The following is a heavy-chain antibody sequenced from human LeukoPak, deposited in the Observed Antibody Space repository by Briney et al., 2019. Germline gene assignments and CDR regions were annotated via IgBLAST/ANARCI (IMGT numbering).Heavy chain of an antibody. V-gene: IGHV1-18*01. CDR1: GYTFTSYG. CDR2: ISAYNGNT. J-gene: IGHJ4*02. Sequence: ASVKVSCKASGYTFTSYGISWVRQAPGQGLEWMGWISAYNGNTNYAQKLQGRVTMTTDTSTSTAYMELRSLRSDDTAVYYCARDQATMVRGVIKHRYFDYWGQGTLVTVSS. CDR3: ARDQATMVRGVIKHRYFDY. D-gene: IGHD3-10*01.